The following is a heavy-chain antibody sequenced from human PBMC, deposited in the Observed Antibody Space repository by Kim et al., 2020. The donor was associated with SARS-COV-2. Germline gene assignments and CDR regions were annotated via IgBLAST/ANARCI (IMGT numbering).Heavy chain of an antibody. CDR3: ARHSYATSWPFYFDY. D-gene: IGHD2-2*01. Sequence: SETLSLTCTVSGGSVSSADHYWSWIRQPPGKGLEWIGYIYYIGSTKYDPSLKSRITISVDTSNNQFSLKLSSVTAADTAVYYCARHSYATSWPFYFDYWG. V-gene: IGHV4-61*08. CDR2: IYYIGST. J-gene: IGHJ4*01. CDR1: GGSVSSADHY.